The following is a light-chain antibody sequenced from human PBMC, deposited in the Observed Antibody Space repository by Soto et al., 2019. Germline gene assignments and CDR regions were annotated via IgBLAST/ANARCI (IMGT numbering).Light chain of an antibody. CDR2: GES. V-gene: IGKV1-33*01. Sequence: SQVTQSPSSLSASVGDRVTITCRASQDITNYLTWYRQIPGKAPELLIYGESNLETGHPPRLRRSGSGTHFTFTSSSRQPEHIPESYCQQYDNLPPATFGQGTKLEI. CDR1: QDITNY. J-gene: IGKJ2*01. CDR3: QQYDNLPPAT.